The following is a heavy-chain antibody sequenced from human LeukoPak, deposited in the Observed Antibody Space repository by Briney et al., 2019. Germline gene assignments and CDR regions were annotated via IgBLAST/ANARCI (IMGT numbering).Heavy chain of an antibody. D-gene: IGHD2-15*01. CDR3: PRGWFLARDS. CDR1: GFTFSNHW. J-gene: IGHJ4*02. V-gene: IGHV3-7*01. CDR2: IGEGGSKE. Sequence: GGSLRLSCAASGFTFSNHWMTWVRQAPGKGLEWVADIGEGGSKEDYVDSVKGRFTISRDNAKNSLYLQMNSLRAEDTAVYYCPRGWFLARDSWGQGALVTVSS.